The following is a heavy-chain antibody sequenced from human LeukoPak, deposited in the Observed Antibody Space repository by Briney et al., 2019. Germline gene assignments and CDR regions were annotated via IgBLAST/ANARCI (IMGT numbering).Heavy chain of an antibody. CDR3: ARDYYRYCSGGSCYQPFDY. D-gene: IGHD2-15*01. Sequence: ASVKVSCKASGYTFTSYGIRWVRQAPGQGLEWMGWISAYNGNTNYAQKLQGRVTMTTDTSTSTAYMELRSLRSDDTAVYYCARDYYRYCSGGSCYQPFDYWGQGTLVTVSS. V-gene: IGHV1-18*01. CDR2: ISAYNGNT. J-gene: IGHJ4*02. CDR1: GYTFTSYG.